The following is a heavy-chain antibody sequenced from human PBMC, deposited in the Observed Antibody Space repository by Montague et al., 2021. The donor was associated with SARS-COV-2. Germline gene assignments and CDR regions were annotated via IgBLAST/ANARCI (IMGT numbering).Heavy chain of an antibody. D-gene: IGHD2-15*01. CDR3: AKRVAVTSYRYFDY. V-gene: IGHV3-23*01. J-gene: IGHJ4*02. CDR1: GFTFSSYW. CDR2: IGASGNDT. Sequence: SLRLSCAASGFTFSSYWMSWVRQAPGKGLEWVSAIGASGNDTYYADSVRGRFTSSRDNSKNMLYLQLNSLRVEDTAVYYCAKRVAVTSYRYFDYWGQGTLVTVSS.